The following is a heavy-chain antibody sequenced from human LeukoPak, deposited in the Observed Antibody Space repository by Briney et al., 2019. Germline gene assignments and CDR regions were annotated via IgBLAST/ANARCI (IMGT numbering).Heavy chain of an antibody. CDR1: GLTFTSSD. V-gene: IGHV3-21*06. CDR3: ARDRDVPAIGMDV. J-gene: IGHJ6*02. Sequence: GGSLRLSCVASGLTFTSSDFNWIRQAPGKGLELLSTITRSGSNLYYADSVKGRFTISRDNAKNSLYLQMNSLRAEDTAVYYCARDRDVPAIGMDVWGQGTTVTVSS. CDR2: ITRSGSNL.